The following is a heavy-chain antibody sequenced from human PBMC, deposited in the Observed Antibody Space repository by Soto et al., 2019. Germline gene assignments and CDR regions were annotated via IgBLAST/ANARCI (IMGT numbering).Heavy chain of an antibody. CDR3: ARGVHYDSSGYDYFY. Sequence: GASVKVSCNATGNTFSTYAIDWVRKAPGPGLEWMGGVIPLFGTAKYAQNFQGRITITADESTNTAYMELRSLRSQVTAVYDCARGVHYDSSGYDYFYWGEGSLVTV. CDR2: VIPLFGTA. V-gene: IGHV1-69*13. CDR1: GNTFSTYA. D-gene: IGHD3-22*01. J-gene: IGHJ4*02.